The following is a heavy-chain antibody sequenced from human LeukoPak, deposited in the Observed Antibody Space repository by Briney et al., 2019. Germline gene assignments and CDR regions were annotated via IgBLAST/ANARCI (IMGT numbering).Heavy chain of an antibody. V-gene: IGHV1-2*06. CDR3: ARDTIFGVVNYHYYMDV. D-gene: IGHD3-3*01. CDR1: GYTFTGYY. J-gene: IGHJ6*03. Sequence: ASVKVSCKASGYTFTGYYMHWVRQAPGQGREWMGRINPNSGGTNYAQKFQGRVTMTRDTSISTAYMELSRLRSDDAAVYYCARDTIFGVVNYHYYMDVWGKGTTVTVSS. CDR2: INPNSGGT.